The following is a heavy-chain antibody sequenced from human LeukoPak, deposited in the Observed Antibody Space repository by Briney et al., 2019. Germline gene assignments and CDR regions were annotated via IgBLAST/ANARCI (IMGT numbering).Heavy chain of an antibody. CDR2: IYYSGST. CDR3: ARSQYYYDSSGPDAFDI. Sequence: SETLSLTCIVSGGSISSGGYYWSWIRQHPGKGLEWIGYIYYSGSTYYNPSLKSRVTISVDTSKNQFSLKLSSVTAADTAVYYCARSQYYYDSSGPDAFDIWGQGTMVTVSS. J-gene: IGHJ3*02. CDR1: GGSISSGGYY. V-gene: IGHV4-31*03. D-gene: IGHD3-22*01.